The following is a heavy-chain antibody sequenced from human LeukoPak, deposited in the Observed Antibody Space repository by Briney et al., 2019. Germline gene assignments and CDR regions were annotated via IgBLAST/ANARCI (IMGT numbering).Heavy chain of an antibody. J-gene: IGHJ3*02. CDR3: ARDSSSSYSDAFDI. D-gene: IGHD6-13*01. CDR2: IYHSGST. Sequence: PSETLSLTCAVSGYSISSGYYWGWIRRPPGKGLEWIGSIYHSGSTYYNPSLKSRVTISVDTSKNQFSLKLSSVTAADTAVYYCARDSSSSYSDAFDIWGQGTMVTVSS. CDR1: GYSISSGYY. V-gene: IGHV4-38-2*01.